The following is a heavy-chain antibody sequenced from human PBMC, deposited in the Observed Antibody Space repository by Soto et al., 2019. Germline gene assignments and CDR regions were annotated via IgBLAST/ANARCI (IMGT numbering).Heavy chain of an antibody. V-gene: IGHV4-39*01. Sequence: SETLSLTCTVSGGSVSSSSYYWGGIRQPPGRGLEWIGTIYYTGSTSYSPSLKRRVTISVDTSKNQFSLRLTSVTTTDTAVYYCAGRRAGDYYFDYWGQGTLGTVSS. D-gene: IGHD1-26*01. CDR2: IYYTGST. CDR1: GGSVSSSSYY. J-gene: IGHJ4*02. CDR3: AGRRAGDYYFDY.